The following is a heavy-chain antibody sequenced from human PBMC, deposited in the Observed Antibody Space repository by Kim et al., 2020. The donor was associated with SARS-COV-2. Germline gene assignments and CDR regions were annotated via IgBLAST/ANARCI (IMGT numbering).Heavy chain of an antibody. D-gene: IGHD3-22*01. Sequence: GGSLRLSCAASGFTFDDYAMHWVRQAPGKGLEWVSGISWNSGSIGYADSVKGRFTISRDNAKNSLYLQMNSLRAEDTALYYCAKDIHYDRRYFQHWGQGTLVTVSS. J-gene: IGHJ1*01. CDR3: AKDIHYDRRYFQH. CDR2: ISWNSGSI. CDR1: GFTFDDYA. V-gene: IGHV3-9*01.